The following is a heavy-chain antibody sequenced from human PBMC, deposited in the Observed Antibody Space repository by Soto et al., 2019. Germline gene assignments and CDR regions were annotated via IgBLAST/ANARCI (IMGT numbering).Heavy chain of an antibody. J-gene: IGHJ4*02. Sequence: SETLSLTCTVSGGSISSGDYYWSWVRQVPKKGLEWIGYIYYSGSTYYNPSLKSRVAMSVDTSKNQFSLKLSSVTAADTAIYYCAREGRLATAGRFDYWGQGTLVTVSS. CDR1: GGSISSGDYY. D-gene: IGHD6-13*01. CDR2: IYYSGST. CDR3: AREGRLATAGRFDY. V-gene: IGHV4-31*03.